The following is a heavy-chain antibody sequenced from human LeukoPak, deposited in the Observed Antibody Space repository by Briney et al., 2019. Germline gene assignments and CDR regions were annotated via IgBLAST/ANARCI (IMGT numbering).Heavy chain of an antibody. V-gene: IGHV3-23*01. CDR3: AKDQYLSGRGWETYLISN. CDR2: ISGRGGST. CDR1: GITFSSHA. J-gene: IGHJ4*02. D-gene: IGHD1-26*01. Sequence: GGSLSLSCAASGITFSSHAMNWVRQAPGKGLQWVSSISGRGGSTNYADSVQGRFTISRDNSMDTLYLQMNSLRPEDAAVYYCAKDQYLSGRGWETYLISNWGRGTLVTVSS.